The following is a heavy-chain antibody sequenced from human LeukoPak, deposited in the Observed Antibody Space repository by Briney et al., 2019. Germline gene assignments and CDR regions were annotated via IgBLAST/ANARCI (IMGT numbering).Heavy chain of an antibody. V-gene: IGHV4-59*01. CDR3: ARGRLGYCSSTSCHKEYYYYYMDV. CDR2: IYYSGST. J-gene: IGHJ6*03. Sequence: SETLSLTCSVSGYSISSYSWSWIRQPAGKGLEWIGYIYYSGSTNYNPSLKSRVTISVDTSKNQFSLKLSSVTAADTAVYYCARGRLGYCSSTSCHKEYYYYYMDVWGKGTTVTVSS. CDR1: GYSISSYS. D-gene: IGHD2-2*02.